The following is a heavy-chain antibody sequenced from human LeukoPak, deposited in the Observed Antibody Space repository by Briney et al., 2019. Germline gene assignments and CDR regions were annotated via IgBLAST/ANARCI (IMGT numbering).Heavy chain of an antibody. CDR1: GGTFSSYA. CDR3: ARGATGTWDAFDI. D-gene: IGHD1-1*01. CDR2: IIPIFGTA. Sequence: GASVKVSCKASGGTFSSYAISWVRQAPGQGLEWMGGIIPIFGTANYAQKFQGRVTITTDESTSTAYMELSSLRSEDTAVYYCARGATGTWDAFDIWGRGTMVTVSS. V-gene: IGHV1-69*05. J-gene: IGHJ3*02.